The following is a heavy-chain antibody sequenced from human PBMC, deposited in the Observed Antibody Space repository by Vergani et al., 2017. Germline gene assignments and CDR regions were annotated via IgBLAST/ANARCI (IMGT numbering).Heavy chain of an antibody. V-gene: IGHV3-21*01. CDR2: ISSSSSYI. Sequence: EVQLVESGGGLVKPGGPLRLSCAASGFTFSSYSMNWVRQAPGKGLEWVSSISSSSSYIYYADSVKGRFTISRDNAKNSLYLQMNSLRAEDTAVYYCARGYCTNGVCYRVWSDAFDIWGQGTMVTVSS. J-gene: IGHJ3*02. CDR3: ARGYCTNGVCYRVWSDAFDI. CDR1: GFTFSSYS. D-gene: IGHD2-8*01.